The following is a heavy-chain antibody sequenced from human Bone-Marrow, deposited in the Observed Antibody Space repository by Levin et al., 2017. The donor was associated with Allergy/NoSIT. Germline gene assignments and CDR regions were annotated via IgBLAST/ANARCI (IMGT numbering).Heavy chain of an antibody. Sequence: GGSLRLSCAASGFTFSNYAMTWVRQAPGKGLEWVSALTGGGSTTYYAVSVKGRFTISRDNSKNTLYLQMNSLRGEDTAVYYCARILGTRPFWFDPWGQGTLVTVSS. D-gene: IGHD1-26*01. J-gene: IGHJ5*02. CDR1: GFTFSNYA. CDR2: LTGGGSTT. CDR3: ARILGTRPFWFDP. V-gene: IGHV3-23*01.